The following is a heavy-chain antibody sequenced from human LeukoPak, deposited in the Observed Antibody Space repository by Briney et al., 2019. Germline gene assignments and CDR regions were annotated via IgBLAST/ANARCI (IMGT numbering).Heavy chain of an antibody. CDR2: ISGSGGST. J-gene: IGHJ4*02. V-gene: IGHV3-23*01. CDR3: AKAATLGGYVRTHFDY. CDR1: GFTFSSYG. Sequence: GGSLRLSCAASGFTFSSYGMSWVRQAPGKGLEWVSGISGSGGSTYYADSVKGRFTISRDNSKNTLYLQMNSLRAEDTAVCYCAKAATLGGYVRTHFDYWGQGTLVTVSS. D-gene: IGHD5-12*01.